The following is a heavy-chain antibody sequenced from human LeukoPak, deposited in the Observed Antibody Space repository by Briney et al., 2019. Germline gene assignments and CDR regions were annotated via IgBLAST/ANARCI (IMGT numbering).Heavy chain of an antibody. V-gene: IGHV1-69*05. D-gene: IGHD3-3*01. J-gene: IGHJ4*02. CDR2: IIPIFGTA. CDR1: GGTFSSYA. CDR3: ARVPLTYDFWSGTFDY. Sequence: SVKVSCKASGGTFSSYAISWVRQAPGQGLEWMGGIIPIFGTANYAQKFQGRVTITTDESTSTAYMELSSLRSEDTAVYYCARVPLTYDFWSGTFDYWGQGTLVTVSS.